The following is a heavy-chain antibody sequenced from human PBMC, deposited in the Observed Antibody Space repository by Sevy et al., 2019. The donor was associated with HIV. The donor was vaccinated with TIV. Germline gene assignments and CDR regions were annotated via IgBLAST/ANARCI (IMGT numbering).Heavy chain of an antibody. Sequence: SETLSLTCTVSGGSISSGGYYWSWIRQHPGKGLEWIGYIYYSGSTDYNPSLKSRVTISVDTSKNQFSLKLSSVTAADTAVYYCARVGTYYDFWSGYQTHWMDAWGKGTTVTVSS. D-gene: IGHD3-3*01. CDR1: GGSISSGGYY. J-gene: IGHJ6*04. V-gene: IGHV4-31*03. CDR3: ARVGTYYDFWSGYQTHWMDA. CDR2: IYYSGST.